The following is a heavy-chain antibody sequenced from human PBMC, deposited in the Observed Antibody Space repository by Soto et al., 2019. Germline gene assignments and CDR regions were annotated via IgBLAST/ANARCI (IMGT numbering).Heavy chain of an antibody. V-gene: IGHV3-33*01. Sequence: QVQLLESGGGVVQPGRSLRLSCTVSAFSFSTYGMHWVRQAPGKGLQWLAIVWAEGTTKYYADSVRARFTSSRDNSENTLYLQMNSLRAEDTAGYYWATGRPGPVSTVPLFEYLGQGTLVTVSS. CDR3: ATGRPGPVSTVPLFEY. J-gene: IGHJ4*02. D-gene: IGHD4-4*01. CDR2: VWAEGTTK. CDR1: AFSFSTYG.